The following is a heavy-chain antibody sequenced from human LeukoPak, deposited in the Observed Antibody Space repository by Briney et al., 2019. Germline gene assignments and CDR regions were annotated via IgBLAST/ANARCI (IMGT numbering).Heavy chain of an antibody. V-gene: IGHV3-74*01. CDR2: INGDGSWT. J-gene: IGHJ4*02. CDR3: VSFYETY. Sequence: GGSLRLSCAASGNYWMHWVRQAPGKGLVWVSHINGDGSWTTYADSVKGRFTTSKDNAKNTVYLQMNNLRAEDTAVYYCVSFYETYWGRGTLVTVSS. D-gene: IGHD2-2*01. CDR1: GNYW.